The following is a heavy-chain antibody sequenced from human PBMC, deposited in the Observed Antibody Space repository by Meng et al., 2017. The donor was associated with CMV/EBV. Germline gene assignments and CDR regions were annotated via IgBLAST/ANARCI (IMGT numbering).Heavy chain of an antibody. J-gene: IGHJ6*02. CDR2: IWYDGSNK. Sequence: GGSLRLSCAASGFTFSSCGMHWVRQAPGKGLEWVAVIWYDGSNKYYADSVKGQFTISRDNSKNTLYLQMNSLRAEDTAVYYCARLPGTGSGDKDVWGQGTTVTVSS. D-gene: IGHD3-10*01. V-gene: IGHV3-33*01. CDR3: ARLPGTGSGDKDV. CDR1: GFTFSSCG.